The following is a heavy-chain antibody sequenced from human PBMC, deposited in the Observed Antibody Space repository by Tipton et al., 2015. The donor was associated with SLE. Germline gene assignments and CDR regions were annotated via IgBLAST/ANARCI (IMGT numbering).Heavy chain of an antibody. D-gene: IGHD1-1*01. CDR2: ISHYTGNT. Sequence: QLVQSGPEVKKPGASVKVSCKASGYPFTSYDINWVRQAPGQGLEWMGWISHYTGNTDYAQRLQGRVTMTTDTPPTTAYMELRSLRSDDTAVYYCVERYDTFDIWGQGTMVTVSS. CDR1: GYPFTSYD. V-gene: IGHV1-18*01. J-gene: IGHJ3*02. CDR3: VERYDTFDI.